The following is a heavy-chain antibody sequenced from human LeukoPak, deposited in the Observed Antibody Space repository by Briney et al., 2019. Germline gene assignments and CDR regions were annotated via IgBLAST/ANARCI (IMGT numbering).Heavy chain of an antibody. CDR3: TTYSLVGATPSSHYYYMDV. Sequence: GGSLRLSCAASGFTFDDYAMHWVRQAPGKGLEWVSGISWNSGSIDYADSVNGRFTISRDNAKDSLYLQMNSLRAEDTALYYCTTYSLVGATPSSHYYYMDVWGKGTTVTVSS. CDR2: ISWNSGSI. D-gene: IGHD1-26*01. J-gene: IGHJ6*03. CDR1: GFTFDDYA. V-gene: IGHV3-9*01.